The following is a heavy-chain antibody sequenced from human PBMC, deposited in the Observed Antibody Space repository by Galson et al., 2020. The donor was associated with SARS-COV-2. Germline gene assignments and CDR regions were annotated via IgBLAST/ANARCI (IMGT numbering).Heavy chain of an antibody. CDR2: ISYDGSNK. Sequence: GESLKISCAASGFTFSSYGLHWVRPAPGKGLELVAVISYDGSNKYYADPVKGRFTISRDNSKNTLYLQMNSLRAEDTAVYYCARDDSMLRDAFDIWGQGTTVTISS. CDR1: GFTFSSYG. D-gene: IGHD3-22*01. J-gene: IGHJ3*02. CDR3: ARDDSMLRDAFDI. V-gene: IGHV3-30*03.